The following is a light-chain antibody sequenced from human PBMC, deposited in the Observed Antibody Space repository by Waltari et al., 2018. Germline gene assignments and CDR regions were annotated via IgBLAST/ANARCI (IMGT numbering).Light chain of an antibody. V-gene: IGKV3-15*01. J-gene: IGKJ2*01. CDR2: DAS. CDR3: QQYSDWYT. Sequence: EIVLTQSPGTLSLSPGESAPLSCRASQSARGNLAWYQHKPGQAPRLLIYDASTRATGIPDRFSGSGSGTEFTLTISSLHSEDFAVYYCQQYSDWYTFGQGTKLEIK. CDR1: QSARGN.